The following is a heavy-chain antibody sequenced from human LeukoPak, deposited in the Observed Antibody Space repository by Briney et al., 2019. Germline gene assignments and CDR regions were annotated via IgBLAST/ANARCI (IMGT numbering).Heavy chain of an antibody. V-gene: IGHV4-61*10. Sequence: SETLSLTCTVSGGSISSGSYYWSWIRQPAGKGLEWIGYIYYSGSTNYNPSLKSRVTISVDTSKNQFSLKLSSVTAADTAVYYCARQVQLWSAVDYWGQGTLVTVSS. CDR2: IYYSGST. CDR3: ARQVQLWSAVDY. J-gene: IGHJ4*02. CDR1: GGSISSGSYY. D-gene: IGHD5-18*01.